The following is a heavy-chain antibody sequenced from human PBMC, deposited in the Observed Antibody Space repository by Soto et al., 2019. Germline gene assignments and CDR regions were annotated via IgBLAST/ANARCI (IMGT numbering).Heavy chain of an antibody. Sequence: QVQLQESGPGLVKPSGTLSLTCAVSGGSVSSNNWWSWVRQSPGKGLEWMGKIYHSGSAHYNPSLKSRATISRDKSKNLFSLRLTSVTAADTAVYYCARVPGVVVSADDAFDIWGPGTRVIVSS. D-gene: IGHD2-21*02. CDR2: IYHSGSA. V-gene: IGHV4-4*02. CDR3: ARVPGVVVSADDAFDI. CDR1: GGSVSSNNW. J-gene: IGHJ3*02.